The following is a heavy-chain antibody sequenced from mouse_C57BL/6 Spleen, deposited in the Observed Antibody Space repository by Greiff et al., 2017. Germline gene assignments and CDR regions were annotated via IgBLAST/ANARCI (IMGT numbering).Heavy chain of an antibody. CDR1: GYSFTGYF. Sequence: VQLQQSGPELVKPGDSVKISCKASGYSFTGYFMNWVMQSHGKSLEWIGRINPYNGDTFYNQKFKGKGTLTVDKSSSTAQMELRRLTSEDSAVYNWARNICDRYYNYYAMDYWGQGTSVTVSS. CDR2: INPYNGDT. D-gene: IGHD2-14*01. J-gene: IGHJ4*01. V-gene: IGHV1-20*01. CDR3: ARNICDRYYNYYAMDY.